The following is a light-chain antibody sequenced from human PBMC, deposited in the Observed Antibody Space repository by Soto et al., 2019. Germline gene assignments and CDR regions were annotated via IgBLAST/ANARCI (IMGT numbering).Light chain of an antibody. CDR2: GAS. Sequence: DVRITQPPSSLSASVGDTITITCRASRTINTYLNWFQQKPGEPPRLLIYGASTLHDGVPSRFSGSGSGADFTLTISGLQPEDFASYHCQQTYSDISFGGGTKV. J-gene: IGKJ4*01. CDR3: QQTYSDIS. V-gene: IGKV1-39*01. CDR1: RTINTY.